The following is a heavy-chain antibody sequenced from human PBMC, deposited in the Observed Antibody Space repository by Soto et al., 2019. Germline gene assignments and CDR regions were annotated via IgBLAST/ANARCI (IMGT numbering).Heavy chain of an antibody. V-gene: IGHV3-49*04. J-gene: IGHJ3*02. CDR3: TRSIAVAGTGDAFDI. D-gene: IGHD6-19*01. CDR2: IRSKAYGGTT. CDR1: GFTFGDYA. Sequence: GGSLRLSCTASGFTFGDYAMSWVRQAPGKGLEWVGFIRSKAYGGTTEYAASVKGRFTISRDDSKSIAYLQMNSLKTEDTAVYYCTRSIAVAGTGDAFDIWGQGTMVTVS.